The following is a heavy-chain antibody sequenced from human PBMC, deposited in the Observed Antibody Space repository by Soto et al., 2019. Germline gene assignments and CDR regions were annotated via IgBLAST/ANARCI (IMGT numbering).Heavy chain of an antibody. CDR2: INAGNGNT. CDR3: ARAHHPGVANP. V-gene: IGHV1-3*01. D-gene: IGHD5-12*01. Sequence: ASVKVSCKASGYTFTSYAMHWVRQAPGQRLEWMGWINAGNGNTKYSQKLQGRVTMTTDTSTSIAYMELRSLRSDDTAVYYCARAHHPGVANPWGQGTLVTVSS. J-gene: IGHJ5*02. CDR1: GYTFTSYA.